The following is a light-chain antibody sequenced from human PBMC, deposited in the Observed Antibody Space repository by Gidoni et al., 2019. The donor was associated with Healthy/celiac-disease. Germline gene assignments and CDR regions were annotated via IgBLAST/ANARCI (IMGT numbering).Light chain of an antibody. J-gene: IGLJ2*01. CDR2: EDS. CDR3: QSADSSGTVV. V-gene: IGLV3-25*03. Sequence: SYELTQPPSVSVSPAQTARIPCTGDALPKQYASWYQQKPGQAPVLVIYEDSERPSGVPERFSGSSSGTTVTLTISGVQAEDEADYYCQSADSSGTVVFGGGTKLTVL. CDR1: ALPKQY.